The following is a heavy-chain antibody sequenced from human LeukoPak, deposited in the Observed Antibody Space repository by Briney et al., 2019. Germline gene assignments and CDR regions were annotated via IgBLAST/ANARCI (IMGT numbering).Heavy chain of an antibody. D-gene: IGHD2-2*01. CDR1: GCTFTSYG. V-gene: IGHV1-18*01. J-gene: IGHJ4*02. Sequence: ASVKVSCKASGCTFTSYGISWVRQAPGQGLEWMGWISAYNGNTNYAQKLQGRVTMTTDTSTSTAYMELRSLRSDDTAVYYCARDPSRYCSSTSCYVYWGQGTLVTVSS. CDR2: ISAYNGNT. CDR3: ARDPSRYCSSTSCYVY.